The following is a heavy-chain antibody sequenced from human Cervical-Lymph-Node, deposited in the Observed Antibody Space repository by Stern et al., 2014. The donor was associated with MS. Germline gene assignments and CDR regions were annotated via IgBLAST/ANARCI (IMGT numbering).Heavy chain of an antibody. J-gene: IGHJ3*02. CDR3: ARPAVAGSGISGHAFDI. Sequence: QVQLVQSGAAVKKPGSSVKVSCKASGGTFSSSAISWVRQAPGQGHEWMGGVIHIFGSAHYAQKFQGRVTITADKSTSTAYIELSSLRSEDTAVYYCARPAVAGSGISGHAFDIWGQGTMVTVSS. V-gene: IGHV1-69*06. CDR2: VIHIFGSA. D-gene: IGHD6-19*01. CDR1: GGTFSSSA.